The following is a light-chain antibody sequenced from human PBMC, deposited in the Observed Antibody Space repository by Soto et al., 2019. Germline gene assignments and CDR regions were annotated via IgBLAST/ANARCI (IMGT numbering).Light chain of an antibody. CDR1: SSDVGSYNL. CDR2: EVS. CDR3: CSYAGRSTYV. Sequence: SVLTQPASVSGSPGQSITISCTGTSSDVGSYNLVSWYQQHPGKAPKLTIYEVSNRPSGVSDRFSGSKSGNTASLTISGLQTEDEADYYCCSYAGRSTYVFGTGTKVTVL. J-gene: IGLJ1*01. V-gene: IGLV2-23*02.